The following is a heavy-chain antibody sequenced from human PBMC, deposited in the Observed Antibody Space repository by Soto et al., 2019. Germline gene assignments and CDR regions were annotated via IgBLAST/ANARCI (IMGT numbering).Heavy chain of an antibody. D-gene: IGHD6-6*01. CDR2: IYYSGST. J-gene: IGHJ6*03. V-gene: IGHV4-59*08. Sequence: PSETLSLTCTVSGGSISSYYWSWIRQPPGKGLEWIGYIYYSGSTNYNPSLKSRVTISVDTSKNQFSLKLSSVTAADTAVYYCARQQLGPGSYYYYMDVWGKGTTVTVS. CDR1: GGSISSYY. CDR3: ARQQLGPGSYYYYMDV.